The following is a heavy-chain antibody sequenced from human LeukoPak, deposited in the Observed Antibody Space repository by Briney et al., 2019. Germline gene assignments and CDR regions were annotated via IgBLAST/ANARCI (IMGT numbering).Heavy chain of an antibody. J-gene: IGHJ4*02. V-gene: IGHV4-34*01. Sequence: PSETLSLTCAVYGGSFSGYYWSWIRQPPGKGLEWIGEINHSGSTNYNPSLKSRVTISVDTSKNQFSLKLSSVTAADTAVYYCAPCGGEFQFDYWGQGTLVTVSS. CDR2: INHSGST. CDR3: APCGGEFQFDY. D-gene: IGHD2-21*01. CDR1: GGSFSGYY.